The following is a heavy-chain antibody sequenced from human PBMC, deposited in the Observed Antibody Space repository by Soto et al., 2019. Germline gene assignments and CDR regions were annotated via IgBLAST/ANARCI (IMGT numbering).Heavy chain of an antibody. D-gene: IGHD1-26*01. CDR3: ARHEGMDSGSYSNYFDY. Sequence: QLQLQESGPGLVKPSETLSLTCTVSGGSISSSSYYWGWIRQPPGKGLEWIGSIYYSGSTYYNPSLKSRVTISVDTSKNQFSLKLSSVTAADTAVYYCARHEGMDSGSYSNYFDYWGQGTLVTVSS. V-gene: IGHV4-39*01. CDR1: GGSISSSSYY. CDR2: IYYSGST. J-gene: IGHJ4*02.